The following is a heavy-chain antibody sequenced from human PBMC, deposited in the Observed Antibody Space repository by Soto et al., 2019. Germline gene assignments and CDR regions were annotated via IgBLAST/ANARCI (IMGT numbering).Heavy chain of an antibody. V-gene: IGHV1-2*02. J-gene: IGHJ6*02. Sequence: ASVKVSFKASGYTFTGYYMHWVRQAPGQGLEWMGWINPNSGGTNYAQKFQGRVTMTRDTSISTAYMELSRLRSDDTAVYYCARDRSFGYGYYYYYGMDVWGQGTTVTVSS. D-gene: IGHD5-18*01. CDR2: INPNSGGT. CDR1: GYTFTGYY. CDR3: ARDRSFGYGYYYYYGMDV.